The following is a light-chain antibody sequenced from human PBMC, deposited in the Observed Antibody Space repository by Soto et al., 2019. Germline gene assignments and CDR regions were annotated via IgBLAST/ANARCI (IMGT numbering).Light chain of an antibody. CDR1: QSISSY. CDR3: QQSYRTPWT. Sequence: DIQMTQSPSSLSASVGDRVTITCRASQSISSYLNLYQQKPGKAPKLLIYAASSLQSGVPSRFSVSGSGTDFTLTISSLQTEDFATDYCQQSYRTPWTFGQGNKVEIK. CDR2: AAS. J-gene: IGKJ1*01. V-gene: IGKV1-39*01.